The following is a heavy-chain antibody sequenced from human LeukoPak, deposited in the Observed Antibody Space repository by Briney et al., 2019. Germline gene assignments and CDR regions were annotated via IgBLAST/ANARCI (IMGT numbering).Heavy chain of an antibody. V-gene: IGHV5-10-1*01. CDR2: VDPRDSNT. CDR1: GYSFTSYW. Sequence: ECLKISCKGSGYSFTSYWISWVRQMPGKGLEWMGRVDPRDSNTKYSPAFEGHVTFSADKSISTAFLQWSSLEASDTAVYYCARGGWLDDYWGQGTLVTVSS. D-gene: IGHD6-19*01. CDR3: ARGGWLDDY. J-gene: IGHJ4*02.